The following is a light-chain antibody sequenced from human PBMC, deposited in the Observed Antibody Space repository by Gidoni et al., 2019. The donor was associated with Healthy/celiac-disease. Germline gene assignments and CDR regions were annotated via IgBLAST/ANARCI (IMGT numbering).Light chain of an antibody. CDR2: DVS. CDR1: SSDVGGYNY. Sequence: QSALTHPASVSGSPGQSLTISCTGTSSDVGGYNYVSWYQHHPGKAPKLMIYDVSNRPSGVSNRFSGSKSGNTASLTISGLQAEDEADYYCSSYTSSSTVVFGGGTKLTVL. V-gene: IGLV2-14*03. J-gene: IGLJ2*01. CDR3: SSYTSSSTVV.